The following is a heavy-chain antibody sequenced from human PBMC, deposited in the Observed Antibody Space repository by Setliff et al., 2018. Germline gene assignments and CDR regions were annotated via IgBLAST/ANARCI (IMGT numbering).Heavy chain of an antibody. V-gene: IGHV1-2*02. CDR1: GGTFSGYA. J-gene: IGHJ4*02. D-gene: IGHD4-17*01. CDR3: ARDGEYDYGDYVRFDY. CDR2: IIPNSGGT. Sequence: ASVKVSCKASGGTFSGYAISWVRQAPGQGLEWMGGIIPNSGGTNYAQKFQGRVTMTRDTSTSTAYMELRSLRSDDTAVYYCARDGEYDYGDYVRFDYWGQGTLVTVSS.